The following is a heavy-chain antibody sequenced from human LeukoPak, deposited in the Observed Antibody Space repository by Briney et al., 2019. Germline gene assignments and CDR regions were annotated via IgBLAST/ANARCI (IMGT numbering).Heavy chain of an antibody. CDR1: GYTFTGYY. CDR2: IIPIVGTA. J-gene: IGHJ4*02. CDR3: ARVGRDYDILTGYYKSGSYFDY. D-gene: IGHD3-9*01. V-gene: IGHV1-69*06. Sequence: SVKVSCKASGYTFTGYYILWVRQAPGQGLEWMGGIIPIVGTAKYSQKFHGRVTITAEKSTSTAYMELSSLRSEDTDVYYCARVGRDYDILTGYYKSGSYFDYWGQGTLVTVYS.